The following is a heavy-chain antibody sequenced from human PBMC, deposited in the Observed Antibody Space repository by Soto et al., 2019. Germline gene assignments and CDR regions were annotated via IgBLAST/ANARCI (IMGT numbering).Heavy chain of an antibody. D-gene: IGHD4-17*01. V-gene: IGHV1-3*01. CDR1: GFSFTSYS. J-gene: IGHJ4*02. Sequence: QGQLVQSGAEVKKPGASVKVSCGTSGFSFTSYSFHWVRQAPAQGLQWMGWINAGRGKTKYSQQFQGRVTFTWDTSDNTVYMELSRLTSEDTSVFYCARWIDNGYFDYWGQRLMVPVSA. CDR3: ARWIDNGYFDY. CDR2: INAGRGKT.